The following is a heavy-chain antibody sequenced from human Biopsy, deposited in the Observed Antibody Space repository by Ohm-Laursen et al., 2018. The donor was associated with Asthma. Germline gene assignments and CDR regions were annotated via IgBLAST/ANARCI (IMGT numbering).Heavy chain of an antibody. D-gene: IGHD3-22*01. Sequence: SLRLSCAASGFSFDDCAMHWVRQAPRKGLEWVSSISWNSGNIDYAVSVKGRFTISRDNAKNSLYLQMQSLRPEDTAFYYCAKSADYYDSTDYLDFWGRGTLVTVSS. V-gene: IGHV3-9*01. CDR2: ISWNSGNI. CDR1: GFSFDDCA. CDR3: AKSADYYDSTDYLDF. J-gene: IGHJ4*01.